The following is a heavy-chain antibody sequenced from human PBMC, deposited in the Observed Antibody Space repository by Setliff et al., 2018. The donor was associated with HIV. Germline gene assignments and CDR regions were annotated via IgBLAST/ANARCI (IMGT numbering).Heavy chain of an antibody. CDR2: ISYDGNNK. Sequence: GGSLRLSCAASGFTFNSYAMHWVRQAPGKGLQWVSVISYDGNNKKYADSVKGRFTISRDNSKNTLYLQMNSLRAEDTAVYYCARASFPRYCSITSCFEKGWFDPWGQGTLVTVSS. CDR1: GFTFNSYA. V-gene: IGHV3-30*04. D-gene: IGHD2-2*01. J-gene: IGHJ5*02. CDR3: ARASFPRYCSITSCFEKGWFDP.